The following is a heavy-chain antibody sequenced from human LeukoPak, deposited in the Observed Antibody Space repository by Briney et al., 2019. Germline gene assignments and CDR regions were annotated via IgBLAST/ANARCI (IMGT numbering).Heavy chain of an antibody. CDR2: IIPIFGTA. V-gene: IGHV1-69*13. CDR1: GGTFSSYA. J-gene: IGHJ4*02. CDR3: ARAFLYDSSGYTPGFDY. Sequence: SVKVSCKASGGTFSSYAISCVRQAPGQGLEWMGGIIPIFGTANYAQKFQGRVTITADESTSTAYMELSSLRSEDTAVYYCARAFLYDSSGYTPGFDYWGQGTLVTVSS. D-gene: IGHD3-22*01.